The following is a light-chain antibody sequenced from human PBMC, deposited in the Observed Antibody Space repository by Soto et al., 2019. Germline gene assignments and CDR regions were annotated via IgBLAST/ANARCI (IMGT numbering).Light chain of an antibody. Sequence: EIVLTQSPGTLSLSPGERATLSCRASQSVSSSYLAWYQQTPGQAPRLLIYGASSRATGIPDRFSGSGSGTDFPLTISRLEPEDFAVYYCHQYDSSPLTFGGGTKVEIK. V-gene: IGKV3-20*01. J-gene: IGKJ4*01. CDR3: HQYDSSPLT. CDR1: QSVSSSY. CDR2: GAS.